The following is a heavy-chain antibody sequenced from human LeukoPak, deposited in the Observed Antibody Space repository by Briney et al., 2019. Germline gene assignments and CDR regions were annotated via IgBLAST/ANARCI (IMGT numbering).Heavy chain of an antibody. V-gene: IGHV3-74*01. Sequence: GGSLRLSCAASGLIFRSYWMHWVRQAPGKGLVWVSTINSDGSSTTYADSVKGRFTISRDNAKNSLYLQMNSLRAEDTALYYCAKDMSAPYYYDSSGYSDAFDIWGQGTMVTVSS. CDR2: INSDGSST. D-gene: IGHD3-22*01. CDR1: GLIFRSYW. J-gene: IGHJ3*02. CDR3: AKDMSAPYYYDSSGYSDAFDI.